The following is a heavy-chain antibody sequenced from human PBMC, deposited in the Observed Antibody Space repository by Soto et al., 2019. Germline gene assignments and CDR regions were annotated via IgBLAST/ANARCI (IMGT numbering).Heavy chain of an antibody. CDR2: ISSSSYI. D-gene: IGHD4-17*01. CDR3: AREGLPHAFDI. CDR1: GFTFSSYS. Sequence: GGSLRLSCAASGFTFSSYSMNWVRQAPGKGLEWVSSISSSSYIYYADSVKGRFTISRDNAKNSLYLQMNSLRAEDTAVYYCAREGLPHAFDIWGQGTMVTVSS. V-gene: IGHV3-21*01. J-gene: IGHJ3*02.